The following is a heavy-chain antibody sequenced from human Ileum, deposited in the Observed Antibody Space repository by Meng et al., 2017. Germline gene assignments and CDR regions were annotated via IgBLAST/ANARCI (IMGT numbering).Heavy chain of an antibody. CDR3: ARDRFYDSDGYYWRRGMGV. CDR1: GFTFSSYC. J-gene: IGHJ6*02. Sequence: GESLKISCAASGFTFSSYCMIWVRQAPGKGLEWVANIRQDGSDESYGDSVKGRFTISRDNAKNSLFLEMNSLRAEDTAVYYCARDRFYDSDGYYWRRGMGVWGQGTTVTVSS. V-gene: IGHV3-7*01. D-gene: IGHD3-22*01. CDR2: IRQDGSDE.